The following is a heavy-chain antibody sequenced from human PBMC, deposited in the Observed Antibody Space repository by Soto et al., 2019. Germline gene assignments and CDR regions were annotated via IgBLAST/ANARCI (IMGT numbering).Heavy chain of an antibody. V-gene: IGHV3-23*01. CDR1: GFTFSSYA. CDR3: AKQDYDFWSGYLSYYFDY. CDR2: ISGSGGST. D-gene: IGHD3-3*01. Sequence: EVQLLESGGGLVQPGGSLRLSCAASGFTFSSYAMSWVRQAPGKGLEWVSAISGSGGSTYYADSVKGRFTISRDNSKNMLYLQMNSLRAEDTAVYYCAKQDYDFWSGYLSYYFDYWGQGTLVTVSS. J-gene: IGHJ4*02.